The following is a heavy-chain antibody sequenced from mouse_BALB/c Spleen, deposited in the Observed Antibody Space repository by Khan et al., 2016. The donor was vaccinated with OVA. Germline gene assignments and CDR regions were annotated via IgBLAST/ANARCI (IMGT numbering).Heavy chain of an antibody. D-gene: IGHD2-1*01. CDR2: ISSGSSTI. CDR1: GFTFSRFG. V-gene: IGHV5-17*02. Sequence: EVELVESGGGLVQPGGSRKLSCAASGFTFSRFGMHWVRQAPKKGLEWVAYISSGSSTIYYVDTVKGRFTISRDNPKNTLFLQMTSLRSEDTAMYYCARSGGNFHWYFDVWGAGTSVTVSS. J-gene: IGHJ1*01. CDR3: ARSGGNFHWYFDV.